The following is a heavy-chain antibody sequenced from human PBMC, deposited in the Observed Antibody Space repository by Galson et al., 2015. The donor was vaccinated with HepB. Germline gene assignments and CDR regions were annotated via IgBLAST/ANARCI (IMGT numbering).Heavy chain of an antibody. CDR2: IYYSGIT. Sequence: WIRQAPGKGLEWIGYIYYSGITNYNPSLKSRVTISLDTSNNQFSLKLSSLTAADTAVYYCTTGGVWGQGTTVTVSS. D-gene: IGHD3-16*01. CDR3: TTGGV. V-gene: IGHV4-59*13. J-gene: IGHJ6*02.